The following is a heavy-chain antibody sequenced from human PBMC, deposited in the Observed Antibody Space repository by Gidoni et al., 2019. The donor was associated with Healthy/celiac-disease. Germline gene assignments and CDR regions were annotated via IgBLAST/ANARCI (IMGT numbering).Heavy chain of an antibody. CDR2: IYYSGSP. CDR1: GGSISSSSYY. D-gene: IGHD3-22*01. V-gene: IGHV4-39*01. J-gene: IGHJ6*02. CDR3: ARQLFSYYYDSSGYPRGLGMDV. Sequence: QLQLQESGPGLVKPSETLSLTCTVSGGSISSSSYYWGWIRQPPGKGLEWIGSIYYSGSPYYNPSLKSRVTISVDTSKNQFSLKLSSVTAADTAVYYCARQLFSYYYDSSGYPRGLGMDVWGQGTTVTVSS.